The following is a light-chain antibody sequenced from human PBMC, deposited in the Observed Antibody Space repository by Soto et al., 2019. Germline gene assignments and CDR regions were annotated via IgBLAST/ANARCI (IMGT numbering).Light chain of an antibody. V-gene: IGKV3-15*01. CDR3: QQYYNWPRT. CDR2: GAS. CDR1: QSVSIN. J-gene: IGKJ1*01. Sequence: DILVTQSPATLSASLGERVTLSWGASQSVSINVAWYQQKPGQSPRLLISGASTRATGIPASFSGSGSGTEFTLTISSLQSEDYAIYLCQQYYNWPRTFGQGTKVDIK.